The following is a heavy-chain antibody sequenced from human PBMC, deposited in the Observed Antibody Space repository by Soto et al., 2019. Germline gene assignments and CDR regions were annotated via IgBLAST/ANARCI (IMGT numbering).Heavy chain of an antibody. CDR2: ITTGGGTI. CDR1: GFTFSGYE. Sequence: GGSLRLSCAASGFTFSGYEMNWVRQAPGKGLEWLSYITTGGGTIYYADSAKGRFTISRDNAKNSLYLQMNSLRAEDTAVYYCARRKSVPAAWASYFDYWGQGALVTVSS. J-gene: IGHJ4*02. V-gene: IGHV3-48*03. CDR3: ARRKSVPAAWASYFDY. D-gene: IGHD2-2*01.